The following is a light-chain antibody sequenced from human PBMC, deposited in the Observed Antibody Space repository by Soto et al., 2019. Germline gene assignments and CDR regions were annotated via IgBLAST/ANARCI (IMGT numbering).Light chain of an antibody. CDR1: HIVLYSSNNKNY. CDR2: WAS. Sequence: DFVLTPSPDSRSVSGGWMGSVRCESSHIVLYSSNNKNYLAWYQQKPGQPPKLLIYWASTLESGVPDRFSGSGSGTDFTLTISSLQAEDVAVYYCQQYHSTPPTFGGGTKVDIK. CDR3: QQYHSTPPT. V-gene: IGKV4-1*01. J-gene: IGKJ4*01.